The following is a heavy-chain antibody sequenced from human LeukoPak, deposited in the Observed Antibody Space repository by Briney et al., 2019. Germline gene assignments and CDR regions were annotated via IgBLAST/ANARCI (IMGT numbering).Heavy chain of an antibody. CDR1: GGTFSNYA. D-gene: IGHD2-15*01. J-gene: IGHJ5*02. V-gene: IGHV1-69*05. Sequence: GASVKVSCKASGGTFSNYATSWVRQAPGQGLEWMGGIIPLFNTTKYAQRFQGRVTITTDESTSTAHLELSNLRDDDTAIYYCAKTTVVVAPRFSWWLDPWGQGTLVTVSS. CDR3: AKTTVVVAPRFSWWLDP. CDR2: IIPLFNTT.